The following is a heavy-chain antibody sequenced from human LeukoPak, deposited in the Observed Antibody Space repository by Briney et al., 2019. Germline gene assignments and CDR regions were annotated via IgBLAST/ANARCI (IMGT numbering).Heavy chain of an antibody. CDR2: INPNSGGT. D-gene: IGHD3-10*01. CDR3: ARVGGDYYGSGSPYYYYYMDV. Sequence: ASVTVPCKASGYTFTGYYMHWVRQAPGQGLEWMGWINPNSGGTNYAQKLQGRVTMTRDTSISTAYMELSRLRSDDTAVYYCARVGGDYYGSGSPYYYYYMDVWDKGTTVTVSS. J-gene: IGHJ6*03. CDR1: GYTFTGYY. V-gene: IGHV1-2*02.